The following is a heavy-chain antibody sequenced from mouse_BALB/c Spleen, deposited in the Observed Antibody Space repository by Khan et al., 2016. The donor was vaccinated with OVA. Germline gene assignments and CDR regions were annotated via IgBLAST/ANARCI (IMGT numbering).Heavy chain of an antibody. Sequence: VQLQQSGPELVKPGASVKISCQASGYSFTGYFMHWVMQSPGKSLEWIGRINTHFGETFYSQTFVDKATLTVEESSSTAHMELRSLTSEDSAVYYCARIYGSDFDYWGQGTTLTVSS. CDR3: ARIYGSDFDY. V-gene: IGHV1-20*01. J-gene: IGHJ2*01. CDR2: INTHFGET. CDR1: GYSFTGYF. D-gene: IGHD1-1*01.